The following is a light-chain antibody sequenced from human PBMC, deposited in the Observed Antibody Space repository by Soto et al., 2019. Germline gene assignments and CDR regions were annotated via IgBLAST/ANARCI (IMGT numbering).Light chain of an antibody. CDR2: DAS. J-gene: IGKJ2*01. CDR3: QQYNSYSPT. V-gene: IGKV1-5*01. CDR1: QSISSW. Sequence: DIQMTQSPSTLSASVGDRVTITCRASQSISSWLAWYQQKSGKAPKLLIYDASSLESGVPSRFSGSGSGTEFTLNISSLQPDDFATYYCQQYNSYSPTFGQGTKLEIK.